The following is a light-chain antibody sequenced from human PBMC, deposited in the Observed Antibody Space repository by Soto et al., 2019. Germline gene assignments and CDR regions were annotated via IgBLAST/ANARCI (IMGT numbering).Light chain of an antibody. V-gene: IGKV1-17*02. CDR2: AAS. Sequence: IQMTQSPSSLSASVGDSVTITCRASQWVXNDFVWYQQKSGKAPKCLXDAASSLQSGGPSTLSGSGSGTEFTLTINNLQPEDFATYYCLQYKRYTLTFGGGTKVDIK. J-gene: IGKJ4*01. CDR3: LQYKRYTLT. CDR1: QWVXND.